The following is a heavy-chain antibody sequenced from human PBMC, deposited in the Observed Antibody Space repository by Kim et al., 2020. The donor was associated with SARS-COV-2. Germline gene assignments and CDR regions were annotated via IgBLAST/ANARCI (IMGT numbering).Heavy chain of an antibody. D-gene: IGHD6-13*01. V-gene: IGHV6-1*01. Sequence: YNDYAVSVKSRITIDPDTSKNQVSLRLNSVTPEDTAVYFCARGEQQRFDPWGQGALVTVSS. CDR3: ARGEQQRFDP. CDR2: YN. J-gene: IGHJ5*02.